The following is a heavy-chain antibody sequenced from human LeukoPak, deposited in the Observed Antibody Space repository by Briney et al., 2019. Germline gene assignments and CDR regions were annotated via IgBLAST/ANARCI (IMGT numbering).Heavy chain of an antibody. CDR1: GYSFTNYW. D-gene: IGHD6-13*01. J-gene: IGHJ4*02. CDR2: IYPGDSDT. Sequence: VESLKISCKGSGYSFTNYWIGWVRQMPGKGLEWMGIIYPGDSDTRYSPSFQGQVTISADKSISTAYLQWSSLKASDSAMYYCARRTRGGIAAAGSDYWGQGTLVTVSS. CDR3: ARRTRGGIAAAGSDY. V-gene: IGHV5-51*01.